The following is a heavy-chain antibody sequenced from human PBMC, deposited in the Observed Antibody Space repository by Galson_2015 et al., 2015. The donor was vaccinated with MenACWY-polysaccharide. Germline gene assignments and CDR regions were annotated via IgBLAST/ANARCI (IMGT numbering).Heavy chain of an antibody. CDR1: GFTFSTFS. CDR3: ARIGAATEHY. CDR2: ISSSGVYV. D-gene: IGHD3-16*01. J-gene: IGHJ4*02. Sequence: SLRLSCAASGFTFSTFSMNWVRQAPGKGLEWVSSISSSGVYVYYLDSVKGRFTISRDNAKNSLYLEMNSQRAEDTAVYYCARIGAATEHYWGQGTLVRVSS. V-gene: IGHV3-21*01.